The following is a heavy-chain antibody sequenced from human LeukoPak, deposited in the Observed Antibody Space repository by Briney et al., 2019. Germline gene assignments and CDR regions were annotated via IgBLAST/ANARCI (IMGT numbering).Heavy chain of an antibody. V-gene: IGHV4-34*01. Sequence: SETLSLTCAVYGGSFSGYYWSWIRQPPGKGLEWIGEINHSGGTNYNPSLKSRVTISVDTSKNQFSLKLSSVTAADTAVYYCARNVLRYFDLYYFDYWGQGTLVTVSS. D-gene: IGHD3-9*01. CDR2: INHSGGT. CDR1: GGSFSGYY. CDR3: ARNVLRYFDLYYFDY. J-gene: IGHJ4*02.